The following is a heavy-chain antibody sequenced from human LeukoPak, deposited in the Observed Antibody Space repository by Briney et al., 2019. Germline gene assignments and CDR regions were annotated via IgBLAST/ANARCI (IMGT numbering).Heavy chain of an antibody. CDR1: GFTFSSYG. CDR3: GKDDSGRYRWKFDS. CDR2: ICDDGSNK. Sequence: GRSLRLSCAASGFTFSSYGMHWVRQAPGKGLEWVAGICDDGSNKYYADSVKGRFTISRDNSKNTLYLQMNSLRTAHTSMYYCGKDDSGRYRWKFDSWGQGTLVTVSS. V-gene: IGHV3-33*06. D-gene: IGHD1-26*01. J-gene: IGHJ4*02.